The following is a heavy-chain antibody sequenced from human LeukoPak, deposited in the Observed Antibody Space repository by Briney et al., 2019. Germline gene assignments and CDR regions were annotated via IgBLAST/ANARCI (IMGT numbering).Heavy chain of an antibody. CDR3: AKNDYGGKEYYYYYGIDV. Sequence: GGSLRLSCAASGFTFSSYAMSWVRQAPGKGLEWVSAISGSGGSTYYADSVKGRFTISRDNSKNTLYLQMNNVRAEDTAVSYCAKNDYGGKEYYYYYGIDVWGHGTTVTVS. CDR1: GFTFSSYA. D-gene: IGHD4-23*01. CDR2: ISGSGGST. V-gene: IGHV3-23*01. J-gene: IGHJ6*02.